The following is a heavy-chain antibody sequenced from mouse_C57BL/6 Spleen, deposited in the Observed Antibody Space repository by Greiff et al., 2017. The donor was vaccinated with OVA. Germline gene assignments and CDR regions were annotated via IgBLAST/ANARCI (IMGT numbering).Heavy chain of an antibody. CDR1: GYAFSSSW. Sequence: VKLQQSGPELVKPGASVKISCKASGYAFSSSWMNWVKQRPGKGLEWIGRIYPGDGDTNYNGKFKGKATLTADKSSSTAYMQLSSLTSEDSAVYFCARGGYDYEDAYWGQGTLVTVSA. CDR2: IYPGDGDT. V-gene: IGHV1-82*01. J-gene: IGHJ3*01. CDR3: ARGGYDYEDAY. D-gene: IGHD2-4*01.